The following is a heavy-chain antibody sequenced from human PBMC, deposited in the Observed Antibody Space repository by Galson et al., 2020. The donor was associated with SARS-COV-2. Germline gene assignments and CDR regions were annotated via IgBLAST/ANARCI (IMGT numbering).Heavy chain of an antibody. D-gene: IGHD4-17*01. CDR2: IYYSGST. CDR3: ARSHTNTVTTTYYYYYGMDV. V-gene: IGHV4-30-4*01. J-gene: IGHJ6*02. CDR1: GGSISSGDYY. Sequence: SETLSLTCTVSGGSISSGDYYWSWIRQPPGKGLEWIGYIYYSGSTYYNPSLKSRVTISVDTSKNQFSLKLSSVTAADTAVYYCARSHTNTVTTTYYYYYGMDVWGQGTTVTVSS.